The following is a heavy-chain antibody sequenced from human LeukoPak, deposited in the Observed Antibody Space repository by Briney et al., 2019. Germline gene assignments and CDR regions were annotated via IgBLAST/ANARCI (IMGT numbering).Heavy chain of an antibody. Sequence: ASVKVSCKASGYTFTSYDINWVRQATGQGLEWMGWMNPNSGNTGYAQKFQGRVTMTRNTSISTAYMELSSLRSEDTAVYYCARGSYYSSGWYLLRVLFDPWGQGTLVTVSS. V-gene: IGHV1-8*01. CDR1: GYTFTSYD. J-gene: IGHJ5*02. CDR2: MNPNSGNT. D-gene: IGHD6-19*01. CDR3: ARGSYYSSGWYLLRVLFDP.